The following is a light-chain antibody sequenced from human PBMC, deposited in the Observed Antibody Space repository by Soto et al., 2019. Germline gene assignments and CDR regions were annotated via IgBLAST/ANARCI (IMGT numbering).Light chain of an antibody. CDR2: AAS. J-gene: IGKJ1*01. Sequence: AIRMTQSPSSFSASTGDRVTITCRARQGISSYLAWYQQKPGKAPKLLIYAASTLQCGVPSRFSVSGSGTDFTLTISCLQSEEFATYYCQQYYSYPPTFGQGTKVEIK. CDR3: QQYYSYPPT. V-gene: IGKV1-8*01. CDR1: QGISSY.